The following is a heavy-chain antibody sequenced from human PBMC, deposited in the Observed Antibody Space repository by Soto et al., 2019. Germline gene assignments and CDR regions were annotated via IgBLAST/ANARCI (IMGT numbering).Heavy chain of an antibody. CDR2: IYPSGMP. CDR1: GGSISNAAYS. Sequence: SETLSLTCTVSGGSISNAAYSWSWIRQPPGKGLEWIGYIYPSGMPFYNPSLRSRVTISIDRSNDQFSLNLKSVTAADTAVYYCARGRGGYGLFDSWGQGTLVTVSS. D-gene: IGHD5-18*01. CDR3: ARGRGGYGLFDS. V-gene: IGHV4-30-2*01. J-gene: IGHJ4*02.